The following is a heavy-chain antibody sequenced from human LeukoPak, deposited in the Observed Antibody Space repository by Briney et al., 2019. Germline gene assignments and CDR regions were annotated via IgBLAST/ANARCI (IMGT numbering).Heavy chain of an antibody. V-gene: IGHV4-30-2*01. CDR3: ARQVGGRYCSSTSCSTRPRFDY. CDR1: GGSISSGGYY. Sequence: SQTLSLTCTVSGGSISSGGYYWSWIRQPPGKGLEWIGYIYHSGSTYYNPSLKSRVTISVDRSKNQFSLKLSSVTAADTAVYYCARQVGGRYCSSTSCSTRPRFDYWGQGTLVTVSS. J-gene: IGHJ4*02. CDR2: IYHSGST. D-gene: IGHD2-2*01.